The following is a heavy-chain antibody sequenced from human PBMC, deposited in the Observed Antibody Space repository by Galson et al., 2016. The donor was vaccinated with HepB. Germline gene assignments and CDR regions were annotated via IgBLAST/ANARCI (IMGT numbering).Heavy chain of an antibody. CDR3: TPPPTGQEPYFFAY. Sequence: SLRLSCAASGFTFSHAWMSWVRQAPGKGLEWVGRIKSILDGGTTDYAAPVKGRFTISRDDSKSTVYLQMNRLRFEDNGFYYCTPPPTGQEPYFFAYWGQGTVVTVSS. J-gene: IGHJ4*02. D-gene: IGHD1-14*01. CDR1: GFTFSHAW. V-gene: IGHV3-15*01. CDR2: IKSILDGGTT.